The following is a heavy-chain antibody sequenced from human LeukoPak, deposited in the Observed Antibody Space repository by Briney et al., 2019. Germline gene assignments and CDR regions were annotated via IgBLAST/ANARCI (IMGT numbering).Heavy chain of an antibody. V-gene: IGHV3-23*01. Sequence: PGGSLRLSCAASGFAFSSQAMGWVRQAAGKGLEWVSVISESGGSTYYADSVKGRFTTSRDNSKNTLFLQMNSLRAEDTAVYYCAKDARRTSGWYFFDYWGQGTLVTVSS. CDR3: AKDARRTSGWYFFDY. J-gene: IGHJ4*02. CDR2: ISESGGST. CDR1: GFAFSSQA. D-gene: IGHD6-19*01.